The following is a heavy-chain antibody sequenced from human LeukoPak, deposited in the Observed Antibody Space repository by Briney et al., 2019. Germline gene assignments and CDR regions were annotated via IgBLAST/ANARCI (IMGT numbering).Heavy chain of an antibody. CDR3: ARVSPNYYDSSGYPYYFDY. V-gene: IGHV4-34*01. Sequence: SETLSLTCAVYGGSFSGYYWSWIRQPPGKGLEWIGEINHSGSTNYNPSLKSRVTISVDTSKNQFSPKLSSVTAADTAVYYCARVSPNYYDSSGYPYYFDYWGQGTLVTVSS. D-gene: IGHD3-22*01. CDR2: INHSGST. CDR1: GGSFSGYY. J-gene: IGHJ4*02.